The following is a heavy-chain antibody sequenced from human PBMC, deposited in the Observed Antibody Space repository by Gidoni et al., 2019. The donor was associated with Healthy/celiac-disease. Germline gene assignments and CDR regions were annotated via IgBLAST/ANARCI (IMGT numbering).Heavy chain of an antibody. D-gene: IGHD3-3*01. J-gene: IGHJ5*02. CDR1: GGSVSSGSYY. CDR3: ARQYYDFWSALVYWFDP. Sequence: QVQLQESGPGLVKPSETLSLTCTVSGGSVSSGSYYCSLIRQPPGKGLEWIGYLYYSGSTNYNPSLKSRVTISVDTSKNQFSLKLSSVTAADTAVYYCARQYYDFWSALVYWFDPWGQGTLVTVSS. CDR2: LYYSGST. V-gene: IGHV4-61*01.